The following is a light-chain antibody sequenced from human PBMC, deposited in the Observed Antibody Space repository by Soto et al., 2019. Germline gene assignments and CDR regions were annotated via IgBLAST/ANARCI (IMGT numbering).Light chain of an antibody. CDR1: QNVGFW. CDR2: KAS. CDR3: QQYSTYPAT. V-gene: IGKV1-5*03. Sequence: DIQMTQSPSTLSASVGDTVTITCRASQNVGFWLAWYQQRPGKAPKLLIYKASILHSGVPSTFSGSGSGTDFTLTISSLQPDDFATYYGQQYSTYPATFGGGTKVDIK. J-gene: IGKJ4*01.